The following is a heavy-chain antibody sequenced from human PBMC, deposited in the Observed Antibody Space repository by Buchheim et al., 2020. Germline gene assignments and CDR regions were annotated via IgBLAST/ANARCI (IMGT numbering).Heavy chain of an antibody. V-gene: IGHV3-21*01. J-gene: IGHJ4*02. CDR2: ISSSSSYI. CDR1: GFTFSSYS. CDR3: ASFKVSYPAFDY. D-gene: IGHD1-26*01. Sequence: EVQLVESGGGLVKPGGSLRLSCAASGFTFSSYSMNWVRQAPGKGLEWVSSISSSSSYIYYADSVKGRFTISRDNAKNYMYLQMNSLRAEDTAVYYCASFKVSYPAFDYWGQGTL.